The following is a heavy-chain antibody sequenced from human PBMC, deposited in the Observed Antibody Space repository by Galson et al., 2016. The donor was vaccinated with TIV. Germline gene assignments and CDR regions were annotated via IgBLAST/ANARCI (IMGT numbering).Heavy chain of an antibody. Sequence: SVKVSCKASGYTFSSYSINWVRQAPGQGLEWMGWISGYSGDIKSARKFQGRVTMTTDTSTNTAYMELRSLGSDDTAVYYCATELYCSSISCYYYYGLDVWGHGTTVTVSS. D-gene: IGHD2-2*01. CDR2: ISGYSGDI. CDR1: GYTFSSYS. CDR3: ATELYCSSISCYYYYGLDV. V-gene: IGHV1-18*04. J-gene: IGHJ6*02.